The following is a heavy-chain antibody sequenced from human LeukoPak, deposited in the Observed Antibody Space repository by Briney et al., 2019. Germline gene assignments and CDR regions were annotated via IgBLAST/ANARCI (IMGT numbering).Heavy chain of an antibody. CDR2: FYDGWST. CDR1: GGSISSGNW. J-gene: IGHJ4*02. Sequence: SETLALTCAVSGGSISSGNWWSWVRQPPGKGLEWIGEFYDGWSTNYNPSLKSRVTISVDKSNNQFYLKLNSVTAADTAVYYCARHQVGANTFDYWGQGTLVTVSS. CDR3: ARHQVGANTFDY. V-gene: IGHV4-4*02. D-gene: IGHD1-26*01.